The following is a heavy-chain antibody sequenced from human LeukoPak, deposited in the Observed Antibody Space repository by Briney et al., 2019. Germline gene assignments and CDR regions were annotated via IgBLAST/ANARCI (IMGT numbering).Heavy chain of an antibody. CDR2: IYYSGST. CDR1: GGSISSYY. J-gene: IGHJ4*02. CDR3: ARDRSLDY. V-gene: IGHV4-59*01. D-gene: IGHD2-15*01. Sequence: SETLSLTCTVSGGSISSYYWSWIRQPPGKGLEWIGYIYYSGSTNYNPSLKSRVTISVDTSKNQFALKLSSVTAADTAVYYCARDRSLDYWGQGTLVTVSS.